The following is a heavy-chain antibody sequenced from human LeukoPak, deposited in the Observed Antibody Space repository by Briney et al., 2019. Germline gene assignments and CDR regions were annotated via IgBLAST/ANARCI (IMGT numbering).Heavy chain of an antibody. CDR3: ARTYYDFWSGSKSRRIPYYFDY. Sequence: ASVKVSCKASGYTFTSYGISWVRQAPGQGLEWMGWISAYIGNTNYAQKLQGRVTMTTDTSTSTAYMELRSLRSDDTAVYYCARTYYDFWSGSKSRRIPYYFDYWGQGTLVTVSS. V-gene: IGHV1-18*01. CDR1: GYTFTSYG. J-gene: IGHJ4*02. D-gene: IGHD3-3*01. CDR2: ISAYIGNT.